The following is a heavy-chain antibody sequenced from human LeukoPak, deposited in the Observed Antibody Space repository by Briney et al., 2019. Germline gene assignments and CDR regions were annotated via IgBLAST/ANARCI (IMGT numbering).Heavy chain of an antibody. V-gene: IGHV4-39*07. D-gene: IGHD4-11*01. CDR3: ARGTVYYYGMDV. J-gene: IGHJ6*02. CDR1: GGSISSSRYY. CDR2: VFYSGGT. Sequence: SETLSLTCSVSGGSISSSRYYWGWIRQPPGKGLEWIGSVFYSGGTNYNPSLKSRVTISVDTSKNQFSLKLSSVTAADTAVYYGARGTVYYYGMDVWGQGTTVTVSS.